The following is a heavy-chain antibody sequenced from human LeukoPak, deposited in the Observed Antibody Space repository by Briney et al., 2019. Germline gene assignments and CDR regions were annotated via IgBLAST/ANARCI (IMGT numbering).Heavy chain of an antibody. Sequence: GGSLRLSCAASGFTFSSYGMHWVRQAPGKGLEWVAVISYDGSNKYYADSVKGRFTISRDNSKNTLYLQMNSLRAEDTAVYYCAKDNPKLLWFGSWDAFDIWGQGTMVTVSS. V-gene: IGHV3-30*18. J-gene: IGHJ3*02. CDR2: ISYDGSNK. D-gene: IGHD3-10*01. CDR1: GFTFSSYG. CDR3: AKDNPKLLWFGSWDAFDI.